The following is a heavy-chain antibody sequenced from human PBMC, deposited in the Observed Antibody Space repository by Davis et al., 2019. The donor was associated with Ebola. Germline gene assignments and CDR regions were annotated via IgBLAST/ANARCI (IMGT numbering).Heavy chain of an antibody. Sequence: PGGSLRLSCTVSGDSISSSIYYWAWIRQPPGKGLEFIGSIYYSGTTYYNPSLKSRVTISVDTSKNQFSLKLSTVTAADTSVYYCARGPIYSSSWGVWGKGTTVAVSS. J-gene: IGHJ6*04. CDR3: ARGPIYSSSWGV. CDR1: GDSISSSIYY. D-gene: IGHD6-13*01. CDR2: IYYSGTT. V-gene: IGHV4-39*07.